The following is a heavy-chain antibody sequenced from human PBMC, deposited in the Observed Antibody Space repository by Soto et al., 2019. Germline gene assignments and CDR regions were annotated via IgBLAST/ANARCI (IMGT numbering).Heavy chain of an antibody. CDR1: GFTFSNSG. CDR3: AKLLHNSYYNVMDV. V-gene: IGHV3-23*01. J-gene: IGHJ6*02. Sequence: EVQLLESGGDLVQPGGSLRLVCAASGFTFSNSGMRWVRQAPGQGLEWVSSIGPSGNTYYFDAVKGRFTISRDISKNTLFLQMDSLRAEDTATYYCAKLLHNSYYNVMDVWGQGTTVTVSS. CDR2: SIGPSGNT. D-gene: IGHD4-4*01.